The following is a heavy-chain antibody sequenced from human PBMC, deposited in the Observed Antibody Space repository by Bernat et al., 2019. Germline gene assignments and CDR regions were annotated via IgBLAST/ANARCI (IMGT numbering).Heavy chain of an antibody. J-gene: IGHJ3*02. V-gene: IGHV3-33*06. CDR3: AKGRLITRRGAFDI. D-gene: IGHD3-22*01. CDR1: GFTFSSYG. CDR2: IWYDGSNK. Sequence: QVQLVESGGGVVQPGRSLRLSCAASGFTFSSYGMHWVRQAPGKGLEWVAVIWYDGSNKYYADSVKGRFTISRDNSKNTLYLQMNSLRAEDTAVYYCAKGRLITRRGAFDIWGQGTMVTVSS.